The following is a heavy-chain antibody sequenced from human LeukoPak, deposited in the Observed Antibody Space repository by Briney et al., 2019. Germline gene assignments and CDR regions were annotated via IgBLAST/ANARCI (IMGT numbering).Heavy chain of an antibody. CDR2: INHSGST. V-gene: IGHV4-34*01. CDR1: GGSFSGYY. J-gene: IGHJ6*02. D-gene: IGHD3-10*01. Sequence: PSETLSLTCAVYGGSFSGYYWSWIRQPPGKGLEWIGEINHSGSTNYNPSLKSRVTISVDTSKNQFSLKLSSVTAADTAVYYCASGIQGARHGSGSYPSWYYYGMDVWGQGTTVTVSS. CDR3: ASGIQGARHGSGSYPSWYYYGMDV.